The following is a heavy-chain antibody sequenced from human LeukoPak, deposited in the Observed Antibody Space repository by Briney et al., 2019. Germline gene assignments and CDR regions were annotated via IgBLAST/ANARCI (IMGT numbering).Heavy chain of an antibody. CDR3: ARGPMFDP. Sequence: SETLSLTCAVYGGSFSGYYWSWIRQPPGKGLEWIGEINHSGSTNYNPSLKSRVTISVDTSKNQFSLKLSSVTAADTAVYYCARGPMFDPWGQGTLVTVSS. CDR2: INHSGST. J-gene: IGHJ5*02. V-gene: IGHV4-34*01. CDR1: GGSFSGYY.